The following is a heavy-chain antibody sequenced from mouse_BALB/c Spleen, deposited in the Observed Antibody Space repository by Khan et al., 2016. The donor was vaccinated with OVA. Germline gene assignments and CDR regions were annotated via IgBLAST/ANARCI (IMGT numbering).Heavy chain of an antibody. CDR1: GYSFTGYF. D-gene: IGHD1-1*01. J-gene: IGHJ2*01. CDR3: ARIYGSDFDY. Sequence: VQLQQSGPELVKPGASVKISCKASGYSFTGYFMNWVMQSHGKSLEWIGRINPHSGETFYNQKFKGKATLTVDESSRTAHMELRSLASEDAAVYYCARIYGSDFDYWGQGTTLTVSS. V-gene: IGHV1-20*02. CDR2: INPHSGET.